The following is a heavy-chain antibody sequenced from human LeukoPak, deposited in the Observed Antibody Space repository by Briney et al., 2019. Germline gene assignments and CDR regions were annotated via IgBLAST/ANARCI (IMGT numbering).Heavy chain of an antibody. CDR2: MNPNSGNT. Sequence: ASVKVSCKASGYTFTSYDINWVRQATGQGLEWMGWMNPNSGNTGYAQKFQGRVTMTRNTSISTAYMELSSLRSEDTAVYYCARGNRYCSSTSCYTRYDYWGQGTLVTVSS. J-gene: IGHJ4*02. CDR1: GYTFTSYD. D-gene: IGHD2-2*02. V-gene: IGHV1-8*01. CDR3: ARGNRYCSSTSCYTRYDY.